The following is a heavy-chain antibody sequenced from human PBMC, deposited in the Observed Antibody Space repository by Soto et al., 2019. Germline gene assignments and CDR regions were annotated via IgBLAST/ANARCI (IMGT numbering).Heavy chain of an antibody. V-gene: IGHV3-23*01. CDR1: GFTFSSYA. CDR3: AKDYQLERLPDYYYGMDV. CDR2: ISGSGGST. J-gene: IGHJ6*02. D-gene: IGHD1-1*01. Sequence: HPGGSLRLSCAASGFTFSSYAMSWVRQAPGKGLEWVSAISGSGGSTYYADSVKGRFTISRDNSKNTLYLQTNSLRAEDTAVYYCAKDYQLERLPDYYYGMDVWGQGTTVTVSS.